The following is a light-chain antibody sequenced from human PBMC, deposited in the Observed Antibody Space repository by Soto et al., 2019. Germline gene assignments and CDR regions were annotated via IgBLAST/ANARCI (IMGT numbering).Light chain of an antibody. Sequence: QSALTQPASVSGSPGQAITISCTGTSSDVGGYNYVSWYQQHPGKAPKLMIYDVSNRPSGVSNRFSGPKSGDTASLTIAGRQAEDEADYCCSSYTSSSTLMVFGGGTKLTVL. V-gene: IGLV2-14*01. CDR2: DVS. CDR3: SSYTSSSTLMV. CDR1: SSDVGGYNY. J-gene: IGLJ2*01.